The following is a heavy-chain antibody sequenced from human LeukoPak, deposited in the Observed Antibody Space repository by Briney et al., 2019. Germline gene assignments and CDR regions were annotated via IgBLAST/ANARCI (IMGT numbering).Heavy chain of an antibody. D-gene: IGHD6-6*01. V-gene: IGHV4-59*01. Sequence: SETLSLTCTVSGGSISSYYWSWLRQPPGKELEWIGDISYSGGTIYKDSLKGRVTISVDTSKNQFSLKLSSVTAADTAVYYCARVWDKYSRVSFDPWGQGTLVTVSS. CDR2: ISYSGGT. J-gene: IGHJ5*02. CDR3: ARVWDKYSRVSFDP. CDR1: GGSISSYY.